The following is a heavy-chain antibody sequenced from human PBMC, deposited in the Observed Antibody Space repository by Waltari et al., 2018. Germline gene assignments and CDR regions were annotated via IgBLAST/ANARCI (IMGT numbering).Heavy chain of an antibody. CDR3: ARDAYSSSWYGDYYYGMDV. V-gene: IGHV1-2*02. Sequence: QVQLVQSGAEVKKPGASVKVSCKASGYTFTGYYMHWVRQAPGQGLEWMGWINPNSGGTNYAQKFQGRVTMTRDTSISTAYMELSRLRSDDTAVYYCARDAYSSSWYGDYYYGMDVWGQGTTVTVSS. J-gene: IGHJ6*02. CDR1: GYTFTGYY. D-gene: IGHD6-13*01. CDR2: INPNSGGT.